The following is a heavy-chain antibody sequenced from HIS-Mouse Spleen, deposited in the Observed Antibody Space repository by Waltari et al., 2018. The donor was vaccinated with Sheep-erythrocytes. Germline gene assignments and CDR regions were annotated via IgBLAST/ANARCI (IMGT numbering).Heavy chain of an antibody. CDR1: GYSFTSYW. D-gene: IGHD1-7*01. Sequence: EVQLVQSGAEVKKPGESLKISCKGSGYSFTSYWIGWVRQMPGKGLEWMGIIYPGDSDTRYSPSFQGQVTIAADKSISTAYLQWSSLKASDTAMYYCARMRLITGTRSDAFDIWGQGTMVTVSS. J-gene: IGHJ3*02. CDR3: ARMRLITGTRSDAFDI. CDR2: IYPGDSDT. V-gene: IGHV5-51*03.